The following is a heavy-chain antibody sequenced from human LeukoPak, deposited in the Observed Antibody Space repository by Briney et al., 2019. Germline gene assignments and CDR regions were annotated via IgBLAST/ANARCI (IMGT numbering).Heavy chain of an antibody. Sequence: PSETLSLTCSVSGGSMSDSITWDWVRQPPGKGLEWLANIHDDGRTAPNPSLRSRLTISQDRSKNQFSLRVSSVTAADTAFYYCAKVLTAAGLDLWGQGILVTVSS. CDR1: GGSMSDSIT. V-gene: IGHV4/OR15-8*01. J-gene: IGHJ5*02. D-gene: IGHD6-25*01. CDR2: IHDDGRT. CDR3: AKVLTAAGLDL.